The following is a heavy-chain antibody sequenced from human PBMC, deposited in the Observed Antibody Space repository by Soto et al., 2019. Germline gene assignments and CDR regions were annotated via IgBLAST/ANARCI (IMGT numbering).Heavy chain of an antibody. D-gene: IGHD3-3*01. J-gene: IGHJ4*02. CDR2: INAGNGNT. CDR1: GYTFTSYA. V-gene: IGHV1-3*01. CDR3: ASGNDFWSGLDC. Sequence: QVQLVQSGAEVKKPGASVKVSCKASGYTFTSYAMHWVRQAPGQRLEWMGWINAGNGNTKYSQKFQGRDTITRDTSESTSYKELDSLRSEDTAVYYCASGNDFWSGLDCWGQGTLVTVSS.